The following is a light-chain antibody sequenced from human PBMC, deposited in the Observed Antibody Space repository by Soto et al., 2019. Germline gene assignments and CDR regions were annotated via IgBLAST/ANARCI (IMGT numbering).Light chain of an antibody. CDR1: NSDIGAYNY. Sequence: QSVLTQPASVSGSPGQSVTISCTGTNSDIGAYNYVSWYQQHPGKTPKLMIYDDSNRPSGVSNRFSGSKSGNTASPTISGLPAEDEAYYYYSLYTSSNAVVFGGGTKLTVL. CDR2: DDS. CDR3: SLYTSSNAVV. J-gene: IGLJ2*01. V-gene: IGLV2-14*01.